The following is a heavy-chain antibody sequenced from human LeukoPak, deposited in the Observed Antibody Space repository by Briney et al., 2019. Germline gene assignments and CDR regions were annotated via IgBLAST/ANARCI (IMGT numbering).Heavy chain of an antibody. Sequence: PGGSLRLSCAASGFTFSSYWMSWVRQAPGKGLEWVANIKQDGSEKYYVDSVKGRFTISRDNAKNSLYLQMNSLRAEDTAVYYCARETGYSYGPLGPFRYYYYGMDVWGQGTTVTVSS. CDR3: ARETGYSYGPLGPFRYYYYGMDV. D-gene: IGHD5-18*01. J-gene: IGHJ6*02. CDR2: IKQDGSEK. CDR1: GFTFSSYW. V-gene: IGHV3-7*01.